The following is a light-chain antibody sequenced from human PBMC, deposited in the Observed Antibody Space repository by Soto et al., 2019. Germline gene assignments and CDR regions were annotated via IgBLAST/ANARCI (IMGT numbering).Light chain of an antibody. Sequence: EIVMTHSPATLSVSPGERVTLSCRASQSVSNNLAWYQQKPGQGPRLLIYGASTRATNIPARFSGSGSGTEFTLTISSLQSEDFAVYYCHQYNNWPPYTFGQGTKLEIK. J-gene: IGKJ2*01. CDR1: QSVSNN. CDR3: HQYNNWPPYT. CDR2: GAS. V-gene: IGKV3-15*01.